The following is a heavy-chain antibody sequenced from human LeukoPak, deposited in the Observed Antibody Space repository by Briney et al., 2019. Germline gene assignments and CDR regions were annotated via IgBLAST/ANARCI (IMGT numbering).Heavy chain of an antibody. Sequence: GGSLRLSCAASGFTFSSYAMSWVRQAPGKGLEWVSAISGSGGSTYYADSVKGRFTISRDNSKNTLYLQMNSLRAEDTAVYYCAKDRTFSSGWYGTAFDIWGHGTMVTVSS. CDR3: AKDRTFSSGWYGTAFDI. CDR1: GFTFSSYA. CDR2: ISGSGGST. J-gene: IGHJ3*02. V-gene: IGHV3-23*01. D-gene: IGHD6-19*01.